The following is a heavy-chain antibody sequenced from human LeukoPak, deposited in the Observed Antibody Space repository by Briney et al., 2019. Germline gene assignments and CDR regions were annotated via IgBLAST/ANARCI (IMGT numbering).Heavy chain of an antibody. J-gene: IGHJ4*02. CDR2: IYYSGST. CDR1: GGSISSRGYS. Sequence: PSDTLSLTCTLSGGSISSRGYSWSWIRRPPGKGLEWFGYIYYSGSTYYNPSLKGRVTIPVDTSKNQFSLKLSSVTAADTAVYFCARHGYSSSWSDYWGQGTLVTVSS. V-gene: IGHV4-30-4*07. CDR3: ARHGYSSSWSDY. D-gene: IGHD6-13*01.